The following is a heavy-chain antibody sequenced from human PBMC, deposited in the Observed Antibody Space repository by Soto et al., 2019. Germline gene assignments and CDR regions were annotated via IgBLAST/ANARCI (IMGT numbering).Heavy chain of an antibody. CDR1: GFTFSDHY. V-gene: IGHV3-72*01. J-gene: IGHJ4*02. Sequence: LRLSCAASGFTFSDHYMDWVRQAPGKGLEWVGRTRNKANSYTTEYAASVKGRSTISRDDSKNSLYLQMNSLKTEDTALYYCVSVSGSYYYDYWGQGTLVTVSS. D-gene: IGHD3-10*01. CDR3: VSVSGSYYYDY. CDR2: TRNKANSYTT.